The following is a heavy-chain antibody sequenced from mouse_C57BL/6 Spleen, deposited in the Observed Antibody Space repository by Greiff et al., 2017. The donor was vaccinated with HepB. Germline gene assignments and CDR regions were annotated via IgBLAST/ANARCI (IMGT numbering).Heavy chain of an antibody. D-gene: IGHD2-4*01. J-gene: IGHJ2*01. CDR2: ISSGGSYT. V-gene: IGHV5-6*02. Sequence: EVMLVESGGDLVKPGGSLKLSCAASGFTFSSYGMSWVRQTPDKRLEWVATISSGGSYTYYPDSVKGRFTISRDNAKNTLYLQMSSLKSEDTAMYYCARHEIYYDYDDYFDYWGQGTTLTVSS. CDR1: GFTFSSYG. CDR3: ARHEIYYDYDDYFDY.